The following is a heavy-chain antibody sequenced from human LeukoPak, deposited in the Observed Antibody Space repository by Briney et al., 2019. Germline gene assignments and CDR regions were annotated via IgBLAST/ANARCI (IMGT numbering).Heavy chain of an antibody. D-gene: IGHD3-22*01. CDR3: ARPRQDSSGYNDAFDI. J-gene: IGHJ3*02. CDR2: IYYSGST. V-gene: IGHV4-59*08. Sequence: AETLSLTCTVSGGSISSYYWSWIRQPPGKGLEWIGYIYYSGSTNYNPSLKSLVTISVDTSKNQFALKLSSVTAADTAVYYCARPRQDSSGYNDAFDIWGQGTMDTVSS. CDR1: GGSISSYY.